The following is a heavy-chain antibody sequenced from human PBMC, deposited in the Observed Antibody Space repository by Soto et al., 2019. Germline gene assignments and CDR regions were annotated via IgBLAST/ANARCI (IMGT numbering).Heavy chain of an antibody. CDR1: GFTFSKYA. CDR2: ISDGGGTT. V-gene: IGHV3-23*01. CDR3: VKDKYDAGSSMWNWFDT. J-gene: IGHJ5*02. D-gene: IGHD3-10*01. Sequence: EVQLLESGGDLVQRGGSLRLSCAGYGFTFSKYAMSWVRQAPGKGLEWVSSISDGGGTTYYADSVEGRFTISRDNSENTVYLQLNSQRADDTAVFYCVKDKYDAGSSMWNWFDTWGQGTLVTGSS.